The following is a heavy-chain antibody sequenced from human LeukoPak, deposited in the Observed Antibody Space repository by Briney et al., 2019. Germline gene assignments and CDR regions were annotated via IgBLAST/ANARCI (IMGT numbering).Heavy chain of an antibody. V-gene: IGHV3-23*01. Sequence: PGGSLRLSCAAPGFTFSSYAMSWVRQAPGKGLEWVSAISGSGGSTYYADSVKGRFTISRDNSKNTLYLQMNSLRAEDTAVYYCAKSVYCSGGSCYPGAGYWGQGTLVTVSS. CDR3: AKSVYCSGGSCYPGAGY. J-gene: IGHJ4*02. CDR1: GFTFSSYA. CDR2: ISGSGGST. D-gene: IGHD2-15*01.